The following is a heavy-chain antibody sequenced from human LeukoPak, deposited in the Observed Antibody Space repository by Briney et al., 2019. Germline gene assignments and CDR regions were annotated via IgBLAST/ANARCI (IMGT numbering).Heavy chain of an antibody. CDR3: ARDPAGWELLGAFDI. CDR1: GFTFSSYA. Sequence: GGSLRLSCAASGFTFSSYAMHWVRQAPGKGLEWVAVISYDGSNKYYADSVKGRFTISRDNSKNTLYLQMNSLRAEDTAVYYCARDPAGWELLGAFDIWGQGTMVTVSS. D-gene: IGHD1-26*01. V-gene: IGHV3-30-3*01. J-gene: IGHJ3*02. CDR2: ISYDGSNK.